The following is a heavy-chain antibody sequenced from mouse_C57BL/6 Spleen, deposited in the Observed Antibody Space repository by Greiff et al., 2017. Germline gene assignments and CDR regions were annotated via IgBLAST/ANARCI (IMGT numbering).Heavy chain of an antibody. CDR3: ARPTFSGYAMDY. V-gene: IGHV5-17*01. J-gene: IGHJ4*01. Sequence: VKVEESGGGLVKPGGSLKLSCAASGFTFSDYGMHWVRQAPEKGLEWVAYLSSGSSTIYYADTVKGRFTISRDNAKNTLVLQMTSLRSEDTAMYYCARPTFSGYAMDYWGQGTSVTVSS. CDR2: LSSGSSTI. CDR1: GFTFSDYG. D-gene: IGHD3-1*01.